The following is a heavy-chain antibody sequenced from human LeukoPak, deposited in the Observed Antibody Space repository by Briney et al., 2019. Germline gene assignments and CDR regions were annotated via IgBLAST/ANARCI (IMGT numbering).Heavy chain of an antibody. J-gene: IGHJ3*02. Sequence: GGSLRLSCAASGFTFSSYGMHWVRQAPGKGLEWVAVISYDGSNKYYADSVKGRFTISRDNSKNTLYLQMNSLRAEDTAVYYCAKVQASYYDSSDDAFDIWGQGTMVTVSS. CDR2: ISYDGSNK. CDR3: AKVQASYYDSSDDAFDI. V-gene: IGHV3-30*18. CDR1: GFTFSSYG. D-gene: IGHD3-22*01.